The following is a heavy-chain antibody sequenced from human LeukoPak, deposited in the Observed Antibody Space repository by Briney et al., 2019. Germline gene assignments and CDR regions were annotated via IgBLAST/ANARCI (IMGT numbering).Heavy chain of an antibody. CDR1: GFTFRRYG. CDR3: ARESHEGATRAYNWFDP. CDR2: ISYDGSNK. J-gene: IGHJ5*02. Sequence: GGSLRLSCAASGFTFRRYGMHWVRQAPGKGLEWVAVISYDGSNKYYADSVRGRFTISRDNSKNTLYLQMNNLRPEDTALYYCARESHEGATRAYNWFDPWGQGTLVSVSS. D-gene: IGHD1-26*01. V-gene: IGHV3-30*03.